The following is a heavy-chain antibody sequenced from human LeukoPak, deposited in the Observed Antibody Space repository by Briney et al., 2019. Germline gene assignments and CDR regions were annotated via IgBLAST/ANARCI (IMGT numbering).Heavy chain of an antibody. Sequence: GGSLRLSCAASGFTFSSYAMSWVRQAPGKGLEWVSAISGSGGSTYYADSVKGRFTISRDNSKNTLYLQMNSLRAEDTAVYYCAKDMGRNYYDSSGYHYSFQHWGQGTLVTVSS. V-gene: IGHV3-23*01. CDR1: GFTFSSYA. CDR3: AKDMGRNYYDSSGYHYSFQH. J-gene: IGHJ1*01. CDR2: ISGSGGST. D-gene: IGHD3-22*01.